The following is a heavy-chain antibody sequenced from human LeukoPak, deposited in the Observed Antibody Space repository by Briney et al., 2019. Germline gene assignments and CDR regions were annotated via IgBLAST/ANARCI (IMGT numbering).Heavy chain of an antibody. J-gene: IGHJ5*02. D-gene: IGHD4-11*01. V-gene: IGHV1-18*01. CDR3: ATHGEGLQRSRNWFDP. CDR1: GYTFTSYG. Sequence: ASVKVSCKASGYTFTSYGISWVRQAPGQGLEWMGWISAYNGNTNYAQKLQGRVTMTTDTSTSTAYMELRSLRSDDTAVYYCATHGEGLQRSRNWFDPWGQGTLVTVSS. CDR2: ISAYNGNT.